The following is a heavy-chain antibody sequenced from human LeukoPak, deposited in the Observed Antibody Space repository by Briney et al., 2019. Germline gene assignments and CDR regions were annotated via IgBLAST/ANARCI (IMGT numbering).Heavy chain of an antibody. CDR2: MNLNSGNT. CDR3: ARTRGGNSGADP. CDR1: GYTFTSYD. D-gene: IGHD4-23*01. V-gene: IGHV1-8*01. J-gene: IGHJ5*02. Sequence: ASVKVSCKASGYTFTSYDINWVRQATGQGLEWMGWMNLNSGNTGYAQKFQGRVTMTRNTSISTAYMELSSLRSEDTAVYYCARTRGGNSGADPWGQGTLVTVSS.